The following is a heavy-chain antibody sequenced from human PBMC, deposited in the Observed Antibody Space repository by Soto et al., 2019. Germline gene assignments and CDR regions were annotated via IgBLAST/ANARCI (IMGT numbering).Heavy chain of an antibody. D-gene: IGHD3-22*01. CDR1: GYIFSSYA. CDR2: INAGNGHT. CDR3: VRDYYYDSSGSDAFDI. Sequence: ASVKVSCKASGYIFSSYATHWVRQAPGQGLEWMGWINAGNGHTKYLQNFQGRLTITRDTSATTAYMELSSLRFEDTAVYYCVRDYYYDSSGSDAFDIWGQGTMVTVSS. V-gene: IGHV1-3*01. J-gene: IGHJ3*02.